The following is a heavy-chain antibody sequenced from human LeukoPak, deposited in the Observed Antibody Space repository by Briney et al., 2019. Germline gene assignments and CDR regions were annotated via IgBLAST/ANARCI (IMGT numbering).Heavy chain of an antibody. Sequence: SETPSLTCTLSGGSISSYYWSWIPQPPGKGLEWMGYIYYSGSTNYVPSLKSRFTISVDTSKDQFSLKLSSVTAAGTAVYYCARVNRCLDYWGQGTLVTVSS. D-gene: IGHD4-17*01. CDR3: ARVNRCLDY. CDR2: IYYSGST. J-gene: IGHJ4*02. V-gene: IGHV4-59*01. CDR1: GGSISSYY.